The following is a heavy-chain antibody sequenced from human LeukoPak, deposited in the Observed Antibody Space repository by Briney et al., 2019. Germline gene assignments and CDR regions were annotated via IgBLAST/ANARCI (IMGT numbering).Heavy chain of an antibody. Sequence: GASVKVSCKASGYTFTSYGISWVRQAPGQGLEWMGWISAYNGNTNYAQKLQGRVTMTTDTSTSTAYMELRSLRSDDTAVYYCARDMWILALGYFDLWGRGTLVTVSS. CDR3: ARDMWILALGYFDL. V-gene: IGHV1-18*01. J-gene: IGHJ2*01. D-gene: IGHD5-18*01. CDR1: GYTFTSYG. CDR2: ISAYNGNT.